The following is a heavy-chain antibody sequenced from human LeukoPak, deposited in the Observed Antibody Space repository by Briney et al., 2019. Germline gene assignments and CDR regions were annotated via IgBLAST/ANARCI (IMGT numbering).Heavy chain of an antibody. CDR1: GSSFTSYW. D-gene: IGHD2-2*01. Sequence: GESLKISCKGSGSSFTSYWIGWVRQMPGKGLEWMGIIYPHDSDTTYSPSFQGQVSMSADKSISTAYLQWRSLKASDTAMYYCARLGDIVVVPPAEYYFDYWGQGTLVTVSS. CDR2: IYPHDSDT. V-gene: IGHV5-51*01. J-gene: IGHJ4*02. CDR3: ARLGDIVVVPPAEYYFDY.